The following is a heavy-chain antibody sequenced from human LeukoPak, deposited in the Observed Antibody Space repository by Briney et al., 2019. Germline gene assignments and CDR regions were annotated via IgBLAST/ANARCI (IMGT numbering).Heavy chain of an antibody. D-gene: IGHD2/OR15-2a*01. J-gene: IGHJ4*02. V-gene: IGHV3-23*01. CDR2: ISGSGGDT. CDR1: GFTFSNYA. CDR3: RYFLPHFDY. Sequence: GGSLRLSCAASGFTFSNYAMNWVRQAPGKGLEWVSAISGSGGDTYYADSVKGRFTISRDNSKNTLYLQMNSLRAEDTAVYYCRYFLPHFDYWGQGTLVTVSS.